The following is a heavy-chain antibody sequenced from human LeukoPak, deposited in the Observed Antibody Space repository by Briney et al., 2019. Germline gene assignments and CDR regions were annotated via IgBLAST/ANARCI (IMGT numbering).Heavy chain of an antibody. J-gene: IGHJ4*02. CDR2: ISGSGDST. D-gene: IGHD3-10*01. CDR3: AKGRVFDY. Sequence: GGSLRLSCAASGFTFSSHAISWVRQAPGKGPVWVSVISGSGDSTYYADSVKGRFTISRDNSKNTLYLQMNSLRAEDTAVYYCAKGRVFDYWGQGTLVTVSS. V-gene: IGHV3-23*01. CDR1: GFTFSSHA.